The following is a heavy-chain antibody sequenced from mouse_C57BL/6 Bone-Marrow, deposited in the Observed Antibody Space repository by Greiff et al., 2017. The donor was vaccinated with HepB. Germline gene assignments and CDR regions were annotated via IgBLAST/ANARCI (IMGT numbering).Heavy chain of an antibody. CDR2: IDPENGDT. J-gene: IGHJ2*01. CDR3: TTGYFDY. CDR1: GFNIKDDY. V-gene: IGHV14-4*01. Sequence: EVQLQQSGAELVRPGASVKLSCTASGFNIKDDYMHWVKQRPEKGLEWIGWIDPENGDTEYASKFQGKATITADTSSNTAYLQLSSLTSEDTAVYYCTTGYFDYWGQGTTLTVSS.